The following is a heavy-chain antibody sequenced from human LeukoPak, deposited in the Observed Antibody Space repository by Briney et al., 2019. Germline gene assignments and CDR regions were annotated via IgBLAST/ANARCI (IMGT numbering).Heavy chain of an antibody. V-gene: IGHV4-39*01. CDR1: GGSLSSSPYY. CDR3: ARGPDYSTSYAANWFDP. J-gene: IGHJ5*02. CDR2: LYRSGSP. Sequence: SETLSLTCTVSGGSLSSSPYYWRWVRQPPGKGLEWIASLYRSGSPFYDPSLKSRVTISIDTSKNQFSLRLNSVTSADTAVYFCARGPDYSTSYAANWFDPWGQGTLVTVSS. D-gene: IGHD2-2*01.